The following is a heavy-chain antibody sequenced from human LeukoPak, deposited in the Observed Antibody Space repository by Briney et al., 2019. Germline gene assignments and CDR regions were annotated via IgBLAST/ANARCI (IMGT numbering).Heavy chain of an antibody. Sequence: GGSLRLSCAASGFTFSSYSMNWVRQAPGKGLEWVSSISSSSSYIYYADSVKGRFTISRDNAKNSLYLQMNSLRAEDTAVYYCARDRSSVFGVVNYYYMDVWGKGTTVTVSS. J-gene: IGHJ6*03. D-gene: IGHD3-3*01. V-gene: IGHV3-21*01. CDR2: ISSSSSYI. CDR3: ARDRSSVFGVVNYYYMDV. CDR1: GFTFSSYS.